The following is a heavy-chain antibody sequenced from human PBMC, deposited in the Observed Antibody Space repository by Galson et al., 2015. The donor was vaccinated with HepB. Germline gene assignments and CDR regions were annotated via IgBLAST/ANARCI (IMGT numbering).Heavy chain of an antibody. CDR2: IRYDGSNK. CDR3: AKGGVWLRSYFDY. J-gene: IGHJ4*02. Sequence: SLRLSCAASGFTFSSYGMHWVRQAPGKGLEWVAFIRYDGSNKYYADSVKGRFTISRDNSKNTLYLQMNSLRAEDTAVYYCAKGGVWLRSYFDYWGQGTLVTVSS. D-gene: IGHD5-12*01. CDR1: GFTFSSYG. V-gene: IGHV3-30*02.